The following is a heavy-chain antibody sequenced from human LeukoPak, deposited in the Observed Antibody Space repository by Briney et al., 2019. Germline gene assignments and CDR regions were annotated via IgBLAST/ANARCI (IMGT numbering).Heavy chain of an antibody. CDR1: GFDFSSNW. V-gene: IGHV3-74*01. D-gene: IGHD3-3*01. Sequence: GGSPRLSCAASGFDFSSNWMHWVRHAPGQGLVWVSRIKGDGISTNYADSMKGRFTISRDIAKNTLYLQMNSLRAEDTGVYYCAKDHYWSIDYWGRGTLVTVSS. CDR2: IKGDGIST. CDR3: AKDHYWSIDY. J-gene: IGHJ4*02.